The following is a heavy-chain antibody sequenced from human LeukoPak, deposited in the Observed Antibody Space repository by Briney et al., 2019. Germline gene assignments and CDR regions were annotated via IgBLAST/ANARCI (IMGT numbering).Heavy chain of an antibody. CDR2: ISGSGGST. CDR3: AKAPRSYYDSSGYYY. V-gene: IGHV3-23*01. CDR1: GFTFSSYA. D-gene: IGHD3-22*01. J-gene: IGHJ4*02. Sequence: GGSLRLSCAASGFTFSSYAMSWVRQAPGKGLEWVSAISGSGGSTYYADSVKGRFTISRDNSKNTLYLQMNSLRAEDTAVYYCAKAPRSYYDSSGYYYWGQGTLVTVSS.